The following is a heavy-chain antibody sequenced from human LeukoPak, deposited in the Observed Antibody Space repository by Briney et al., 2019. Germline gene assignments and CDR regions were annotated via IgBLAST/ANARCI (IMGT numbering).Heavy chain of an antibody. Sequence: SETLSLTCTVSGGSISSSSYYWGWIRQPPGKGLEWIGSIYYSGSTYYNPSLKSRVTISVDASKNQFSLKLSSVTAADTAVYYCASRAAARPYYYGMDVWGQGTTVTVSS. CDR2: IYYSGST. CDR3: ASRAAARPYYYGMDV. V-gene: IGHV4-39*07. J-gene: IGHJ6*02. CDR1: GGSISSSSYY. D-gene: IGHD6-13*01.